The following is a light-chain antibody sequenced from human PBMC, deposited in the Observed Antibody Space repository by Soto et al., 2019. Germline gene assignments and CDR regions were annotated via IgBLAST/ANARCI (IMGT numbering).Light chain of an antibody. V-gene: IGKV1-39*01. CDR3: QQCYSTPIT. J-gene: IGKJ5*01. Sequence: DILMTQSPSSLSASVVEIVTLTFMASQSVGSNLNWYQQKPGKAPRLLIYATSTWESGVPARFSGSGSGTDFTLTISSLQAEDFAAYYCQQCYSTPITFGQGTRLEIK. CDR2: ATS. CDR1: QSVGSN.